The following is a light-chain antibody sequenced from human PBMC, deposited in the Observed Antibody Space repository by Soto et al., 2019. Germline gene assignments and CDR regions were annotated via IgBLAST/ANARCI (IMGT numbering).Light chain of an antibody. CDR3: QQYGSSTIT. CDR1: QRVSSSY. Sequence: ELTQHQSTRSWFREQGQIPSCAASQRVSSSYLAWYQQKPGQAPRLLIYGASSRATGIPARFSGSGSGADFTLIISRLEPEDFAVYYCQQYGSSTITFGQGTQLEIK. J-gene: IGKJ5*01. V-gene: IGKV3-20*01. CDR2: GAS.